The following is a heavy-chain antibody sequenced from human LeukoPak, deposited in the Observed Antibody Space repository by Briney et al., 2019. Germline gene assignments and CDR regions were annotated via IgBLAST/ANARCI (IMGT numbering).Heavy chain of an antibody. V-gene: IGHV3-21*01. CDR3: ARDQELLLRH. CDR2: ISSSSSYI. Sequence: GGSLRLSCAASGFTFSSYSMNWVRQAPGKGLEWVSSISSSSSYIYYADSVKGRFTISRDNAENSLYLQMNSLRAEDTAVYYCARDQELLLRHWGQGTLVTVSS. D-gene: IGHD1-26*01. CDR1: GFTFSSYS. J-gene: IGHJ4*02.